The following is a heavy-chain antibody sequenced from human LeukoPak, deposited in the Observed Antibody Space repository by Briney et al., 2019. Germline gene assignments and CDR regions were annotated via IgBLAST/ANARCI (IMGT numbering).Heavy chain of an antibody. V-gene: IGHV3-74*01. CDR3: ARGFESPGYYDFWSGYSPFDY. CDR1: GFTFSSYW. D-gene: IGHD3-3*01. CDR2: INTDGSST. Sequence: SGGSLRLSCAASGFTFSSYWMHWVRQAPGKGLVWVSRINTDGSSTSYADSVKGRFTISRDNAKNTLYLQMNSLRAEDTAVYYCARGFESPGYYDFWSGYSPFDYWGQGTLVTVSS. J-gene: IGHJ4*02.